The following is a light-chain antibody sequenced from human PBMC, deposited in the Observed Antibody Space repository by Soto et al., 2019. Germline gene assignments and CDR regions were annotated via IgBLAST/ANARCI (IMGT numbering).Light chain of an antibody. CDR3: QQGSNWPPIT. Sequence: EIMMTQSPATLSVSPGERATLSCRASQSVSTYLAWYQQKPGQAPRLLIYDASNRATGIPARFSGSGSGTDFTLTISSLEPEDFAVYYCQQGSNWPPITFGQGTRLEIK. J-gene: IGKJ5*01. CDR1: QSVSTY. V-gene: IGKV3-11*01. CDR2: DAS.